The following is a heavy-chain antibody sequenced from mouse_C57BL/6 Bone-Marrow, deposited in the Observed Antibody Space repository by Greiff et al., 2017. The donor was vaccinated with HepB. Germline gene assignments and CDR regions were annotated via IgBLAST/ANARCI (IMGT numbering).Heavy chain of an antibody. D-gene: IGHD6-1*01. J-gene: IGHJ2*01. CDR1: GFTFSDYG. CDR3: ARTSLFDY. Sequence: EVMLVESGGGLVKPGGSLKLSCAASGFTFSDYGMHWVRQAPEKGLEWVAYISSGSSTIDYADTVKGRCTISRDNATNTLFLQMTSLRSEDTAMYYCARTSLFDYWGQGTTLTVSS. CDR2: ISSGSSTI. V-gene: IGHV5-17*01.